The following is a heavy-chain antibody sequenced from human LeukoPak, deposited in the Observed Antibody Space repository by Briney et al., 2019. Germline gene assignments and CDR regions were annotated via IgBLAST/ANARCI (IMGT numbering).Heavy chain of an antibody. V-gene: IGHV3-23*01. D-gene: IGHD3-22*01. J-gene: IGHJ3*02. Sequence: QPGGSLRLSCAASGFTFSSYEMNWVRQAPGKGLEWVSAISGSGGSTYYADSVKGRFTISRDNSKNTLYLQMNSLRAEDTAVYYCAKDRSRPYYYDSRNTFDIWGQGTMVTVSS. CDR2: ISGSGGST. CDR3: AKDRSRPYYYDSRNTFDI. CDR1: GFTFSSYE.